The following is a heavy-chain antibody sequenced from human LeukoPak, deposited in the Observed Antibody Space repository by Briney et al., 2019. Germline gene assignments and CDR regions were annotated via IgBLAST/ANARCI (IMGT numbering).Heavy chain of an antibody. Sequence: PGGSLRLSCAASGFTFSNYWMHWVRQAPGMGLLWVSRISSDGSRTSYADFVMGRFTISRDNAKNTLYLQMKSLRAEDTAVYYCVRDGANYGKVVWGQGSAVTVSS. CDR2: ISSDGSRT. J-gene: IGHJ6*02. D-gene: IGHD4/OR15-4a*01. CDR3: VRDGANYGKVV. V-gene: IGHV3-74*01. CDR1: GFTFSNYW.